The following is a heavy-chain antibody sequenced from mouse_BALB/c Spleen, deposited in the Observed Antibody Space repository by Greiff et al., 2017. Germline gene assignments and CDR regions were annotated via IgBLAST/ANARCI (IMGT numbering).Heavy chain of an antibody. Sequence: EVKLMESGGGLVKPGGSLKLSCAASGFTFSSYAMSWVRQTPEKRLEWVASISSGGSTYYPDSVKGRFTISRDNARNILYLQMSSLRSEDTAMYYCARSGITKAMDYWGQGTSVTVSS. CDR1: GFTFSSYA. CDR2: ISSGGST. D-gene: IGHD2-4*01. CDR3: ARSGITKAMDY. J-gene: IGHJ4*01. V-gene: IGHV5-6-5*01.